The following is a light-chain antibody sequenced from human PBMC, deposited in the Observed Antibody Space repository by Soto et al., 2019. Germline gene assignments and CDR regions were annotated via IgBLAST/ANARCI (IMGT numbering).Light chain of an antibody. CDR1: QSISSW. Sequence: DIQMTQSPSTLSASVGDRVTITCRASQSISSWLAWYQQKPGKAPKLLIYDASSLQSVVPSRFSGNGSGTEFTLTISSLQPDDFATYCCQQYNSSPWTFGQGTKLEIK. V-gene: IGKV1-5*01. J-gene: IGKJ1*01. CDR3: QQYNSSPWT. CDR2: DAS.